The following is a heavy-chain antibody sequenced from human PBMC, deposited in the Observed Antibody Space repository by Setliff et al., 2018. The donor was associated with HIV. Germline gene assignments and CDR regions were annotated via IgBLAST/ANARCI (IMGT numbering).Heavy chain of an antibody. V-gene: IGHV4-61*02. CDR1: GGSIRSDSYY. Sequence: SETLSLTCTVSGGSIRSDSYYWTWGRQPAGEGRDWIGRIYSSGNTNYNPSLESRVTISVDTSKNQFSLKLSSVTAADTAVYYCAXXEKLSAVAGTMYAYYAMDVWGQGTTVTVSS. CDR2: IYSSGNT. CDR3: AXXEKLSAVAGTMYAYYAMDV. D-gene: IGHD6-19*01. J-gene: IGHJ6*02.